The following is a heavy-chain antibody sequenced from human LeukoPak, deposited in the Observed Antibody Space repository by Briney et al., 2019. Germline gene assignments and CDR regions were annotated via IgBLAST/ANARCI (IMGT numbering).Heavy chain of an antibody. D-gene: IGHD5-12*01. CDR3: AKDGYAGTNFDY. CDR1: GFTFSSYG. Sequence: GGSLRLSCAASGFTFSSYGMHWVRQAPGKGLEWVAVISYDGSNKYYADSVKGRFTISRDNSKNTLYLQMNSLRAEDTAVYYCAKDGYAGTNFDYWGQGTLVTVSS. V-gene: IGHV3-30*18. J-gene: IGHJ4*02. CDR2: ISYDGSNK.